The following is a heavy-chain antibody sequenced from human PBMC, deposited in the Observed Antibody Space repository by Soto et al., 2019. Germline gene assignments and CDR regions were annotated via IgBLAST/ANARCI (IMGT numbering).Heavy chain of an antibody. D-gene: IGHD2-15*01. CDR3: ITGSVDGV. J-gene: IGHJ6*02. Sequence: EVQLVESGGGIIYPGGSLRLSCAASGLTISNAWMNWVRQAPGKGLEWVGRIKTNTEGGTTDYAAAVKNRFTVSRDDSKNTLYLQMNSLKAEDPAVYYCITGSVDGVWGQGTTVTVSS. CDR2: IKTNTEGGTT. V-gene: IGHV3-15*07. CDR1: GLTISNAW.